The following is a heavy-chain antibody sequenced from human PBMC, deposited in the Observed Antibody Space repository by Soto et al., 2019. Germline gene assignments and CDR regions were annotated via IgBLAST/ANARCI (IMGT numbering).Heavy chain of an antibody. CDR2: IYHTGDT. J-gene: IGHJ5*02. D-gene: IGHD1-7*01. V-gene: IGHV4-38-2*02. CDR3: PRETNSLDL. CDR1: SYSISSGFF. Sequence: SETLSLTCVVSSYSISSGFFWAWIRQPPGKGLEWVGSIYHTGDTHYNPSLRSQVSMSVDTSKNHFSLRLTYLTAADTAVYFCPRETNSLDLWGQGILVTVSS.